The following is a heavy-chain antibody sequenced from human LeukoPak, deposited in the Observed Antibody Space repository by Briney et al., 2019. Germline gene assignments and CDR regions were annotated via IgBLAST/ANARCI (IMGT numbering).Heavy chain of an antibody. J-gene: IGHJ3*02. CDR3: ANTARDDAFDI. CDR2: ISGSGGTT. Sequence: GGSLRLSCAASGFTISNYPMSWVRQAPGKGLEWVSAISGSGGTTYYADSVKGRFTISRDNSRNTLYLQMNSLRAEDTALYYCANTARDDAFDIWGQGTMVTGSS. V-gene: IGHV3-23*01. CDR1: GFTISNYP.